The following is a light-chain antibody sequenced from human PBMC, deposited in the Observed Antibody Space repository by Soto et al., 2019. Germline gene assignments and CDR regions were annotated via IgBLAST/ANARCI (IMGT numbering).Light chain of an antibody. CDR3: AVWDGSLNGPNWV. Sequence: QSVLTQPPSASGTPGQRVTISCSGGSSNIGSNTINWYQQLPGTAPKLLIYSNDQRPSGVPDRFSGSKSGTSASLALSGLQSEDEADYYCAVWDGSLNGPNWVFGGGTKLTVL. J-gene: IGLJ3*02. CDR2: SND. V-gene: IGLV1-44*01. CDR1: SSNIGSNT.